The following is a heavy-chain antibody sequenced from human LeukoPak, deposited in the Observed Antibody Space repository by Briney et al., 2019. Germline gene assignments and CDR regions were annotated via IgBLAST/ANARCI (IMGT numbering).Heavy chain of an antibody. D-gene: IGHD3-16*01. V-gene: IGHV3-7*03. CDR2: INHNGNVN. Sequence: GGSLRLSCAASGFTFSSYWMNWARQALGKGLEWVASINHNGNVNYYVDSVKGRFTISRDDAKNSLYLQMSNLRAEDTAVYFCARGGGLDVWGQGATVTVSS. CDR1: GFTFSSYW. CDR3: ARGGGLDV. J-gene: IGHJ6*02.